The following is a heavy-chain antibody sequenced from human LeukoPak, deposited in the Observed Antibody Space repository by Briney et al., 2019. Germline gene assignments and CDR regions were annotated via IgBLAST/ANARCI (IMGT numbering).Heavy chain of an antibody. Sequence: GGSLRLSCAASGLTFSSYWMSCVRHAPGKGLEWVANIKQDGSEKYYVDSVKGRFTISRDNAKNFLYLQMNSLRADDPAVYYGAGVHYWWEQIDYWGQGTLVTVSS. V-gene: IGHV3-7*01. CDR1: GLTFSSYW. CDR3: AGVHYWWEQIDY. J-gene: IGHJ4*02. D-gene: IGHD1/OR15-1a*01. CDR2: IKQDGSEK.